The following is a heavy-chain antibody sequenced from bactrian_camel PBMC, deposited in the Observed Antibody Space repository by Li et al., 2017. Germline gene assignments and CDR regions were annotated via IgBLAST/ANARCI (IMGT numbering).Heavy chain of an antibody. V-gene: IGHV3-2*01. CDR2: ISSDGFNT. Sequence: HVQLVESGGGSVQPGGSLRLSCAASGFTFSSYYMSWVRQAPGKRLEWVSSISSDGFNTYYTDSVKGRFTISRDNAKNTVYLQMNSLESEDTALYYCASSSAIAGRWVTQYEYNYWGQGTQVTVS. CDR3: ASSSAIAGRWVTQYEYNY. D-gene: IGHD6*01. CDR1: GFTFSSYY. J-gene: IGHJ4*01.